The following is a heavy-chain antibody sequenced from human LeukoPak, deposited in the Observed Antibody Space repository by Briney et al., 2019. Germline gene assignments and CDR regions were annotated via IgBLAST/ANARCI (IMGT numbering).Heavy chain of an antibody. J-gene: IGHJ4*02. CDR2: IYDNGNT. D-gene: IGHD3-16*01. CDR3: ARETRLTGFFGGLGFNY. CDR1: GGSISGWY. V-gene: IGHV4-59*01. Sequence: SATLSLTCTVSGGSISGWYWSWIRQPPGEGLEWIGYIYDNGNTNYNPSLKSRVTMSVDTSKNQFSMKLSSVTAADTATYYCARETRLTGFFGGLGFNYWGQGTLVTVSS.